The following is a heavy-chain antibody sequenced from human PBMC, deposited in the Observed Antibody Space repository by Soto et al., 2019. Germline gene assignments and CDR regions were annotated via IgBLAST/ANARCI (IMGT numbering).Heavy chain of an antibody. V-gene: IGHV3-23*01. CDR1: GFSFTNYF. J-gene: IGHJ3*02. CDR2: ISGSGDST. CDR3: VRRAINATTSWGSFDI. Sequence: GGSLRLSGAASGFSFTNYFINWVRQTPGKGLEWVSTISGSGDSTYYTDSVKGRFTISRDNSKSTLFLQMNSLRADDTAVYYCVRRAINATTSWGSFDILGQGTMVTVSS. D-gene: IGHD1-7*01.